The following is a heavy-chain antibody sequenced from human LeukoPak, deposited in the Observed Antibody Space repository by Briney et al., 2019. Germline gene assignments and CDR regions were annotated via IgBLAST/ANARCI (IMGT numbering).Heavy chain of an antibody. CDR1: GGSISSYY. CDR2: IYYSGST. J-gene: IGHJ6*03. D-gene: IGHD3-3*01. CDR3: ARSSLTYYDFWKRRDHYYMDV. Sequence: SETLSLTCTVSGGSISSYYWSWIRQPPGKGLEWIGYIYYSGSTNYNPSLKSRVTISVDTSKNQFSLKLSSVTAADTAVYYCARSSLTYYDFWKRRDHYYMDVWGKGTTVTVSS. V-gene: IGHV4-59*01.